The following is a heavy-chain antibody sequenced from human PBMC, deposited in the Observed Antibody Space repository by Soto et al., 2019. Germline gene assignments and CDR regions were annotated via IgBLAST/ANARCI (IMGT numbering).Heavy chain of an antibody. CDR3: ARAGYSYDTSGYYYFYYFDY. J-gene: IGHJ4*02. CDR1: GGSVNSGSYY. V-gene: IGHV4-61*01. CDR2: IYYSGST. D-gene: IGHD3-22*01. Sequence: PSETLSLTCIVSGGSVNSGSYYWSWIRQPPGKGLEWIGYIYYSGSTNYNPSLKSRVTISVDTSQNQFSLKLSSVTAADTATYYCARAGYSYDTSGYYYFYYFDYWGQGTLVTVS.